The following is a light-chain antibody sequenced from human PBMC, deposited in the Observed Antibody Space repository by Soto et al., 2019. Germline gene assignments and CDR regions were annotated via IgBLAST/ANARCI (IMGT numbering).Light chain of an antibody. V-gene: IGLV1-44*01. CDR1: RSNIGSQV. CDR3: ATWDDSLDGPV. Sequence: QSVLTQPPSASGTPGQKVTISCSGSRSNIGSQVVNWFQHVPGTAPKLLMYNNNERPSGVPARISVSKSVTSASLAISGLQSEDEADYDCATWDDSLDGPVFGGGTKLTVL. CDR2: NNN. J-gene: IGLJ3*02.